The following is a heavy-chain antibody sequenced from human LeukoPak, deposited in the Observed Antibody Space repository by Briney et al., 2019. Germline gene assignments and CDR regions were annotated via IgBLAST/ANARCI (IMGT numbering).Heavy chain of an antibody. CDR2: XSSSSXXI. V-gene: IGHV3-48*02. J-gene: IGHJ6*02. D-gene: IGHD6-13*01. Sequence: GGFLRLSCXXSGFTXXXXXXXXXRRAPGKXXXXXXXXSSSSXXIYYSDSVXXXXXXXRDNAXTSLYLEMNSLRDEDTAMYYCARVEQKPRAVCGMDVWGQGTTVTVSS. CDR1: GFTXXXXX. CDR3: ARVEQKPRAVCGMDV.